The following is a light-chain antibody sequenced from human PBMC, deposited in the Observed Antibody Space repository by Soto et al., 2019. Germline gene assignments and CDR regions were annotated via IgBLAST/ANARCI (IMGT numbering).Light chain of an antibody. J-gene: IGKJ1*01. CDR2: DAS. CDR3: QQYNSYSWT. Sequence: DIQMTQSPSTLSASVGARVTITCRASQSISSWLAWYQQKPGKAPKLVIYDASSLESGVPSRFSGSGSGTEFTLTISSLKHDDFATYYCQQYNSYSWTFGQGTKVDIK. V-gene: IGKV1-5*01. CDR1: QSISSW.